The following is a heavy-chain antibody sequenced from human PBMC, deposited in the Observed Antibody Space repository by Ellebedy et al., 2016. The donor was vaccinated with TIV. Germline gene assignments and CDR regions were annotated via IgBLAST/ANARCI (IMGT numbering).Heavy chain of an antibody. CDR3: ARDRGDYSISGP. J-gene: IGHJ5*02. CDR1: GFTFGRYW. CDR2: IKSDGSGT. D-gene: IGHD4-11*01. V-gene: IGHV3-74*01. Sequence: GESLKISXVASGFTFGRYWMHWVRQAPGNKLVWVSRIKSDGSGTTYADSVKGRFTTSRDNARNTLYLQMNSLRGEDTAVHFCARDRGDYSISGPWGQGTLVTVSS.